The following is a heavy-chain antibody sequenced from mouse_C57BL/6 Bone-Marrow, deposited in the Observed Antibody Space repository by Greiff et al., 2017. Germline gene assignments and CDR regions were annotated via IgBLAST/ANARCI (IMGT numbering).Heavy chain of an antibody. D-gene: IGHD1-1*01. CDR2: IRSKSNNYAT. CDR1: GFSFNTYA. J-gene: IGHJ2*01. CDR3: VRWGYGSSYGFDY. V-gene: IGHV10-1*01. Sequence: EVKLLESGGGLVQPKGSLKLSCAASGFSFNTYAMNWVRQAPGKGLEWVARIRSKSNNYATYYADSVKDRFTISRDDSESMLYLQMNNVKTEDTAMYYCVRWGYGSSYGFDYWGQGTTLTVSS.